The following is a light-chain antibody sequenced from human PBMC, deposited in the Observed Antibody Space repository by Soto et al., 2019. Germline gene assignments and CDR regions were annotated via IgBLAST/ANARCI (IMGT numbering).Light chain of an antibody. Sequence: EILMTQSPATLSVSPGERATLSCRASQTVSSNLAWYQQKPGQPPRLLIYAESTRATGIPATFSGSVSGTEFTRTISSLQSEDFAVYYRRQYNIWPPWTFGPGTKVEIK. CDR3: RQYNIWPPWT. V-gene: IGKV3D-15*01. J-gene: IGKJ1*01. CDR2: AES. CDR1: QTVSSN.